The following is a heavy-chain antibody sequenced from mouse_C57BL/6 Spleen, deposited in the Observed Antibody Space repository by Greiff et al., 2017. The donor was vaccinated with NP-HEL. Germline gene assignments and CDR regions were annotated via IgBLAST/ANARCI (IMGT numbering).Heavy chain of an antibody. V-gene: IGHV1-80*01. D-gene: IGHD2-5*01. CDR1: GYAFSSYW. J-gene: IGHJ3*01. Sequence: QVQLKESGAELVKPGASVKISCKASGYAFSSYWMNWVKQRPGKGLEWIGQIYPGDGDTNSNGKFKGKATLTADKSSSTAYMQLSSLTSEDSAVYFCAREEDYSNSWFAYWGQGTLVTVSA. CDR2: IYPGDGDT. CDR3: AREEDYSNSWFAY.